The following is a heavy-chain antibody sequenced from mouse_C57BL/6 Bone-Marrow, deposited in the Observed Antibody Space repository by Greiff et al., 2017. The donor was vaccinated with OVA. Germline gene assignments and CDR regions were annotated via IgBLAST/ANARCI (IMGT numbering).Heavy chain of an antibody. V-gene: IGHV1-26*01. J-gene: IGHJ1*03. Sequence: EVQLQQSGPELVKPGASVKISCKASGYTFTDYYMNWVKQSHGKSLEWIGDINPNNGGTSYNQKFKGKATLTVDKSSSTAYMELRSLTSEDSAVYYCARGGTPGYFDVWGTGTTVTVSS. CDR1: GYTFTDYY. CDR2: INPNNGGT. CDR3: ARGGTPGYFDV. D-gene: IGHD2-14*01.